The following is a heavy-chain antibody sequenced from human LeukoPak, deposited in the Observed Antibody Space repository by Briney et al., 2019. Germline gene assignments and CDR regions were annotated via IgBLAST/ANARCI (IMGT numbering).Heavy chain of an antibody. J-gene: IGHJ4*02. Sequence: GGSLRLSCAASGFTFSSYSVNWVRQAPGKGLEWVSSIDSNSIYIYYADSVKGRFTISRDNAKSSLYLEMNNLRAEDTAVYYCARDRTVRPLVFCGGDCYWPGINYWGQGTLVTVSS. V-gene: IGHV3-21*04. CDR3: ARDRTVRPLVFCGGDCYWPGINY. CDR1: GFTFSSYS. CDR2: IDSNSIYI. D-gene: IGHD2-21*02.